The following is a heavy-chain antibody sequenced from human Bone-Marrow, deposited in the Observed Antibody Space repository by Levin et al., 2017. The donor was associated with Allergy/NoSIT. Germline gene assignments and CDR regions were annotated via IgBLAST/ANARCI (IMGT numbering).Heavy chain of an antibody. D-gene: IGHD2-2*01. Sequence: GGSLRLSCAASGFTFSSYAMSWVRQAPGKGLEWVSSISANGGRTYYSDSVKGRFTISRDNSKSTLHLQMNTLRDEDTAVYYCSKLLGYCGSETCQYPCDSWGQGTLVTVSS. CDR2: ISANGGRT. V-gene: IGHV3-23*01. J-gene: IGHJ5*01. CDR3: SKLLGYCGSETCQYPCDS. CDR1: GFTFSSYA.